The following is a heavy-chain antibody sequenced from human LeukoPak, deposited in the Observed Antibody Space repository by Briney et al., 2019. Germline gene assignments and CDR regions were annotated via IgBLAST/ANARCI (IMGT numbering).Heavy chain of an antibody. J-gene: IGHJ4*02. V-gene: IGHV1-18*01. D-gene: IGHD3-22*01. Sequence: ASVKVSCKASGYTFTSYGISWERQAPGQGLEWMGWISAYNGNTNYAQKLQGRVTMTTDTSTSTAYMELRSLRSDDTAVYYCATPLDYYDRSGYHQGGDWGQGTLVTVSS. CDR2: ISAYNGNT. CDR3: ATPLDYYDRSGYHQGGD. CDR1: GYTFTSYG.